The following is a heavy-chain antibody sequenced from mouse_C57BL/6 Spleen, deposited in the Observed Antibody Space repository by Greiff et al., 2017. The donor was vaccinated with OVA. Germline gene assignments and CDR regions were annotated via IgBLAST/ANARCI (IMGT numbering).Heavy chain of an antibody. CDR3: ARRGYYYGSSYYAMDY. CDR1: GYTFTSYW. V-gene: IGHV1-72*01. J-gene: IGHJ4*01. CDR2: IDPSSGGT. Sequence: QVQLQQPGAELVKPGASVKLSCKASGYTFTSYWMHWVKQRPGRGLEWIGRIDPSSGGTNYTEKFKSKATLTVDKPSSTAYMQLSSLTSEDSAVSYCARRGYYYGSSYYAMDYWGQGTSVTVSS. D-gene: IGHD1-1*01.